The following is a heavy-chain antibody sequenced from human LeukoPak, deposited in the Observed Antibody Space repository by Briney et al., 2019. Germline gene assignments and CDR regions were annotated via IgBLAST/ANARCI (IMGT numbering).Heavy chain of an antibody. J-gene: IGHJ4*02. Sequence: PGGSLRLSCAASGFTFSSYAMSWVRQAPGKGLEWVAVISYDGSNKYYADSVKGRFTISRDNSKNTLYLQMNSLRAEDTAVYYCARDVDTIFGVVIILGYFDYWGQGTLVTVSS. CDR1: GFTFSSYA. D-gene: IGHD3-3*01. CDR3: ARDVDTIFGVVIILGYFDY. CDR2: ISYDGSNK. V-gene: IGHV3-30-3*01.